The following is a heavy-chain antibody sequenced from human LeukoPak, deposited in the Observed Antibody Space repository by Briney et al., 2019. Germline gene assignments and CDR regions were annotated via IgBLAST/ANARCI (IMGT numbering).Heavy chain of an antibody. D-gene: IGHD3-10*01. CDR2: ISSSSSYI. J-gene: IGHJ3*02. CDR3: AVIISDAFDN. CDR1: GFTFSSYS. V-gene: IGHV3-21*01. Sequence: GGFLRLSCAASGFTFSSYSMNWVRQAPGKGLEWVSSISSSSSYIYYADSVKGRFTISRDNAKNSLYLQMNSLRAEDTAVYYCAVIISDAFDNWGQGTMVTVSS.